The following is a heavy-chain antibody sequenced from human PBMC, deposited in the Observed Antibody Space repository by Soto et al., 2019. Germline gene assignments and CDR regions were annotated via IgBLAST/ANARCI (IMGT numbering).Heavy chain of an antibody. D-gene: IGHD3-10*01. CDR2: IIPIFGTA. Sequence: SVKVSCKASGGTFSSYAISWVRQAPGQGLEWVGGIIPIFGTANYAQKFQGRVTMTADKSTSTAYMELRSLRSEDTAMYYCATSYGSGYRAFDYWGQGALVTVSS. CDR1: GGTFSSYA. V-gene: IGHV1-69*06. J-gene: IGHJ4*02. CDR3: ATSYGSGYRAFDY.